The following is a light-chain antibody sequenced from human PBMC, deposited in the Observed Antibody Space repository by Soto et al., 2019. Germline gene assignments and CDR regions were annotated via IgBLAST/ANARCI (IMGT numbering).Light chain of an antibody. V-gene: IGKV3D-15*01. CDR2: RAS. J-gene: IGKJ1*01. CDR3: QQYNKWPLT. CDR1: QSVSRN. Sequence: EIVMTQSPATLSLSPGASATLSCRASQSVSRNLAWFQKKHGQAPRILIHRASSRATGIPARLRGNGYGKDLTLKLSRLQSEEVTVDYCQQYNKWPLTFGQGTKVDIK.